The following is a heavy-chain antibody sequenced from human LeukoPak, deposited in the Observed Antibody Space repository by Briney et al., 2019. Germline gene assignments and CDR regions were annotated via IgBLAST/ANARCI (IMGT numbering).Heavy chain of an antibody. CDR1: GFSFANSV. Sequence: GGSLRLSCAASGFSFANSVISWIRQDPGKGPEWVSAISGSGDRTDYADSVRGRFTISRDSSKSTLYLQMNSLRVEDTAIYYCAIREPIGYWGQGSLVTVSP. D-gene: IGHD6-13*01. J-gene: IGHJ4*02. V-gene: IGHV3-23*01. CDR2: ISGSGDRT. CDR3: AIREPIGY.